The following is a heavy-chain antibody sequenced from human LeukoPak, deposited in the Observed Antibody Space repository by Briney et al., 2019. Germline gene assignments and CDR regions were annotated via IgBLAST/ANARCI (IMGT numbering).Heavy chain of an antibody. J-gene: IGHJ5*02. V-gene: IGHV3-74*01. CDR2: INSDGTST. CDR3: ARTGDVYYDFWSGSANWFDP. D-gene: IGHD3-3*01. Sequence: GGSLRLSCAASGFIFSSYWMHWVRQAPGKGLVWVSRINSDGTSTSYADSVKGRFTISRDNAKNSLYLQMNSLRAEDTAVYYCARTGDVYYDFWSGSANWFDPWGQGTLVTVSS. CDR1: GFIFSSYW.